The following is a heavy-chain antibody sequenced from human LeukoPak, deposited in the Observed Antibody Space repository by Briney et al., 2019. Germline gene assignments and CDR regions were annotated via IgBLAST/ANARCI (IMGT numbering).Heavy chain of an antibody. V-gene: IGHV4-61*05. Sequence: PSETLSLTCTVSGGSISSSSYYWSWIRQPPGKGLEWIGYIHYSGSTNYNPSLKSRVTISVDTSKNQFSLKLSSVTAADTAVYYCARRCSGTYGHWFDPWGQGTPVTVSS. CDR1: GGSISSSSYY. J-gene: IGHJ5*02. CDR3: ARRCSGTYGHWFDP. D-gene: IGHD1-26*01. CDR2: IHYSGST.